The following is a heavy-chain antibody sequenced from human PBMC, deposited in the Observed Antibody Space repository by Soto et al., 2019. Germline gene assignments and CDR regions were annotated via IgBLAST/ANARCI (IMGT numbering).Heavy chain of an antibody. J-gene: IGHJ4*02. CDR2: IYYSGST. Sequence: SETLSLTCTVSGGSISSYYWSWIRQPPGKGLEWIGYIYYSGSTNYNPSLKSRVTISVDTSKNQFSLKLSSVTAADTAVYYCASQGVVVPAAINYWGQGTLVTAPQ. CDR1: GGSISSYY. D-gene: IGHD2-2*01. V-gene: IGHV4-59*01. CDR3: ASQGVVVPAAINY.